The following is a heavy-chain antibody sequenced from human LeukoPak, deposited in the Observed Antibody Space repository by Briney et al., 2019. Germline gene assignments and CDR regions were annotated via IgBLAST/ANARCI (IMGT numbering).Heavy chain of an antibody. CDR3: ARDPDIAAAGNFDY. CDR2: ISAYNGNT. V-gene: IGHV1-18*01. Sequence: GASVKVSCKASGYTLTSYGISWVRQAPGQGLEWMGWISAYNGNTNYAQKLQGRVTMTTDTSTSTAYMELRSLRSDDTAVYYCARDPDIAAAGNFDYWGQGTLVTVSS. D-gene: IGHD6-13*01. J-gene: IGHJ4*02. CDR1: GYTLTSYG.